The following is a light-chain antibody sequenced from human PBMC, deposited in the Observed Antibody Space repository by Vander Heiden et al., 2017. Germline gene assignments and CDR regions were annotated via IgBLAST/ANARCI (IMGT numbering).Light chain of an antibody. Sequence: QSVLTQPPSASGTPGQTVTISCSGSRSNIGTNPVNWYQQLPGTAPKLLIYSRDQRPSGVPDRFSGSKSGTSASLAISGLQSEYEADYYCAAWDDSLNVVLFGGGTKLTVL. V-gene: IGLV1-44*01. CDR3: AAWDDSLNVVL. CDR2: SRD. J-gene: IGLJ2*01. CDR1: RSNIGTNP.